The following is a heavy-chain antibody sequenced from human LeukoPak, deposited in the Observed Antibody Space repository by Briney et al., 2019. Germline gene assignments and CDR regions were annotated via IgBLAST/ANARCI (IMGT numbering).Heavy chain of an antibody. CDR2: ISGSGGST. J-gene: IGHJ5*02. Sequence: GGSLRLTCAASGFTFSSYAMSWVRQAPGKGLEWVSAISGSGGSTYYADSVKGRFTISRDNSKNTLYLQMNSLRAEDTAVYYCAKAQGWNYENWFDPWGQGTLVTVSS. V-gene: IGHV3-23*01. CDR3: AKAQGWNYENWFDP. CDR1: GFTFSSYA. D-gene: IGHD1-7*01.